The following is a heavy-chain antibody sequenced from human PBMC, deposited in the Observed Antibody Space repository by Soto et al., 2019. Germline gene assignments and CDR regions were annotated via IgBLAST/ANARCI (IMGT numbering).Heavy chain of an antibody. J-gene: IGHJ4*02. V-gene: IGHV3-23*01. Sequence: GGSLRLSCAASGFTFSNFAMSWVRQAPGRGPEWVSGISLSGSSTYYADSVKGRFTISRVNSKNTLNLQMHSLRAEDTAVYYCAQGRGLSGGTRFDYWGQGTLVTVSS. CDR3: AQGRGLSGGTRFDY. CDR2: ISLSGSST. D-gene: IGHD5-12*01. CDR1: GFTFSNFA.